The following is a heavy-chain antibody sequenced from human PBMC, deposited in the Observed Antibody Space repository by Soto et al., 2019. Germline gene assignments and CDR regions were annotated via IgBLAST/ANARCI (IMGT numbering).Heavy chain of an antibody. CDR3: GRTYTGG. CDR1: GFSLRDHA. Sequence: GGSLRLSCAASGFSLRDHALSWVRQAAGGGLEWVSGISGSEDRTNYADFVRGRFIISKDRAKNTLYLDMSGLRVDDTAVYFCGRTYTGGWGQGTLVTVSS. V-gene: IGHV3-23*01. J-gene: IGHJ4*02. D-gene: IGHD3-10*01. CDR2: ISGSEDRT.